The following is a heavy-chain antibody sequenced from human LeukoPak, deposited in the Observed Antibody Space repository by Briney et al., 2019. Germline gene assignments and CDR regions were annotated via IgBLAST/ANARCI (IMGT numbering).Heavy chain of an antibody. V-gene: IGHV3-53*01. CDR2: IYSGGST. Sequence: PGGSRRFSCAAPGFTVSSNYMSWVRQAPGKGLEWFSVIYSGGSTYYADSVKGRFTISRDNSKNTLYLQMNSARAEDSALYFCARGGGYYGLGNYRYYFDYWGQGALLTVSS. CDR3: ARGGGYYGLGNYRYYFDY. CDR1: GFTVSSNY. J-gene: IGHJ4*02. D-gene: IGHD3-10*01.